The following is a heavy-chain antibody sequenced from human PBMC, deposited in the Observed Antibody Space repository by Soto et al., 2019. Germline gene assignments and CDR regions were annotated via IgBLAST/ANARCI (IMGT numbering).Heavy chain of an antibody. Sequence: PSETLSLTCAVSGGSISSGGYSWSWIRQPPGKGLEWIGYIYYSGSTNYNPSLKSRVTISVDTSRNQFSLRLTSVTAADTAVYYCARHRYFYGSSGLFHFDSWGQGTLVTVS. CDR1: GGSISSGGYS. J-gene: IGHJ4*02. CDR3: ARHRYFYGSSGLFHFDS. D-gene: IGHD3-22*01. V-gene: IGHV4-61*08. CDR2: IYYSGST.